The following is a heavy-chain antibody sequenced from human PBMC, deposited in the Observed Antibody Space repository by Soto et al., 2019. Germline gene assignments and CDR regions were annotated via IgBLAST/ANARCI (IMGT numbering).Heavy chain of an antibody. D-gene: IGHD3-9*01. CDR3: ARAHPTYYDILTGYSISRWFDP. Sequence: ASVKVSCKASGYTFTSYDINWVRQATGQGLEWVGWMNPNSGNTGYAQKFQGRVTMTRNTSISTAYMELSSLRSEDTAVYYCARAHPTYYDILTGYSISRWFDPWGQGTLVTVSS. V-gene: IGHV1-8*01. J-gene: IGHJ5*02. CDR2: MNPNSGNT. CDR1: GYTFTSYD.